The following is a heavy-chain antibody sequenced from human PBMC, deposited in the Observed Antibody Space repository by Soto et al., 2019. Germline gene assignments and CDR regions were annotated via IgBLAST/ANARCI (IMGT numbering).Heavy chain of an antibody. Sequence: PSETLSLTCIVSGGSIRSYDWSWIRQSPEKGLEWIGYFYHSGNSNYNPSLKSRVTISVDTSKNQLSLSLRSVTAADTAVYFCARIYSVDPHDYVNGGLDVWGQGTKDTVYS. CDR2: FYHSGNS. CDR1: GGSIRSYD. D-gene: IGHD3-16*01. V-gene: IGHV4-59*01. CDR3: ARIYSVDPHDYVNGGLDV. J-gene: IGHJ6*02.